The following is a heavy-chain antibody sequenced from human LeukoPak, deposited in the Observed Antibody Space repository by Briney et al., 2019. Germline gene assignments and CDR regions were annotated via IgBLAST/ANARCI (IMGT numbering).Heavy chain of an antibody. CDR1: GYTFTSYA. V-gene: IGHV1-3*01. CDR2: INAGNGNT. D-gene: IGHD3-10*01. Sequence: ASVKVSCKASGYTFTSYAMHWVRQAPGQRLEWMGWINAGNGNTKYSQKFQGRVTITRDTSASTAYMELSSLRSEDTAVYYCARDGAYYGSGSYGGLYNWFDPWGQGTLVTVSS. J-gene: IGHJ5*02. CDR3: ARDGAYYGSGSYGGLYNWFDP.